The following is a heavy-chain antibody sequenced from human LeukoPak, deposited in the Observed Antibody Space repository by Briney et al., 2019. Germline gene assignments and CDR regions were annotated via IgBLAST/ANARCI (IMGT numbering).Heavy chain of an antibody. CDR1: GFTFSSYA. Sequence: QSGGSLRLSCAASGFTFSSYAMHWVRQAPGKGLEWVAVISYDGSNKYYADSVKGRFTISRDNSKNTLYLQMNSLRAEDTAVYYCAKDEGIVVVPATIDYWGQGTLVTVSS. CDR3: AKDEGIVVVPATIDY. D-gene: IGHD2-2*01. V-gene: IGHV3-30-3*01. CDR2: ISYDGSNK. J-gene: IGHJ4*02.